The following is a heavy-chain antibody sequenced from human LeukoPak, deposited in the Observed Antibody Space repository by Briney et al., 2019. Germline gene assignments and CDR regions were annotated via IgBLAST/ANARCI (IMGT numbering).Heavy chain of an antibody. V-gene: IGHV3-74*01. CDR3: ARARDYGDYVNWFDP. CDR1: GFTFSSYW. Sequence: GGSLRLSCAASGFTFSSYWMHWVRQTPGKGLVWVSRINSDGRTTNYADSVKGRFTISRDNAKNTLYLQMSSLRAEDTAVYYCARARDYGDYVNWFDPWGQGTLVTVSS. D-gene: IGHD4-17*01. CDR2: INSDGRTT. J-gene: IGHJ5*02.